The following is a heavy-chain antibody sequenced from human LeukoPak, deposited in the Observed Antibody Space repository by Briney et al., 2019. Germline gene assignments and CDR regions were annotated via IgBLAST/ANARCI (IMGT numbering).Heavy chain of an antibody. J-gene: IGHJ4*02. CDR2: ISGSGDIT. CDR3: ARWRCSSANCQYLDY. Sequence: GGSLRLSCAASGFTFSNYAMSWVRQAPGKGLEWVSGISGSGDITLYADSVKGRFTISRDNSKNTLYLQMNSLRAEDTAVYYCARWRCSSANCQYLDYWGQGTLVTVSS. CDR1: GFTFSNYA. V-gene: IGHV3-23*01. D-gene: IGHD2-2*01.